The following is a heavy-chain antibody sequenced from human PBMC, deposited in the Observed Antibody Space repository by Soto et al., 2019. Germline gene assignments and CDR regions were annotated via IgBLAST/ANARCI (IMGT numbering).Heavy chain of an antibody. J-gene: IGHJ4*02. Sequence: GGSLRLSCAVSGFYFNNYGINWVRQPPGKGLEWVSSVSKSDYTYYSDSVKGRFTISRDNAKNSVSLQMNSLRAEDTAVYYCAREDSIIIPAVSDFWGQGTLVTVSS. CDR1: GFYFNNYG. CDR3: AREDSIIIPAVSDF. D-gene: IGHD2-2*01. CDR2: VSKSDYT. V-gene: IGHV3-21*01.